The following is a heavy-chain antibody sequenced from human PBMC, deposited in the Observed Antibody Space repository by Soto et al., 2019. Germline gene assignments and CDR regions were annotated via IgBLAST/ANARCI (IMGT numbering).Heavy chain of an antibody. CDR1: GFSFSVYT. V-gene: IGHV3-23*01. D-gene: IGHD2-15*01. Sequence: EVQLLESGGGLVQPGGSLRLSCTASGFSFSVYTMSWVRQAPGKGLEWVSGISGSGDRTNYADSVKGRFTISRDNSKKPRCLRVDSLRAEATAVYYCATTTMPAVLVVPSSPPFEIWGKGTMVTVSS. CDR2: ISGSGDRT. CDR3: ATTTMPAVLVVPSSPPFEI. J-gene: IGHJ3*02.